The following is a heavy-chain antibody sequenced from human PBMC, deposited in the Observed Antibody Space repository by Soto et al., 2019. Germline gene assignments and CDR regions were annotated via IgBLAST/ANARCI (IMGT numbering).Heavy chain of an antibody. J-gene: IGHJ4*02. CDR2: IYHSGST. V-gene: IGHV4-4*02. CDR1: SGCISSSNW. CDR3: ARTFIVVVPAAKVFDY. Sequence: QVQLQESGPGLVKPSGTLSLTCAVSSGCISSSNWWSWVRQPPGKGLEWIGEIYHSGSTNYNPSLKSRGTIPVDRSKNKFSLKLSSVPPADTAVYYWARTFIVVVPAAKVFDYWGQGPLVTISS. D-gene: IGHD2-2*01.